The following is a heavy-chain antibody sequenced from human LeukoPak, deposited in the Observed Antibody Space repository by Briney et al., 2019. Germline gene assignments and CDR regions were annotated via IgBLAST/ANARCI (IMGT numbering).Heavy chain of an antibody. J-gene: IGHJ4*02. CDR1: GGSIESYY. V-gene: IGHV4-4*08. Sequence: SETLSLTCSVSGGSIESYYWSWIRQPPGKGLEFIGYIAASGTTKHNPSLKSRVTLSMDTSKNQFSLKLTSVSAADTAVYFCARFPYFEGFDYLGQGIQVIVFS. CDR3: ARFPYFEGFDY. D-gene: IGHD3-9*01. CDR2: IAASGTT.